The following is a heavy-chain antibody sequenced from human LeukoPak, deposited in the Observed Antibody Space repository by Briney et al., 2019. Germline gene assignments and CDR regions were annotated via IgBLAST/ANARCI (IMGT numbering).Heavy chain of an antibody. Sequence: AETLSLTCAVYGGSFSGYYWTCIRQAPGKGLEWIGEINHSGSTNYNPSVKSRVTISVDTSKNQFSLKVNSVTAADTAVYYCASFRWGVGFEYWGQGTLVTVSS. CDR2: INHSGST. CDR3: ASFRWGVGFEY. CDR1: GGSFSGYY. D-gene: IGHD3-16*01. V-gene: IGHV4-34*01. J-gene: IGHJ4*02.